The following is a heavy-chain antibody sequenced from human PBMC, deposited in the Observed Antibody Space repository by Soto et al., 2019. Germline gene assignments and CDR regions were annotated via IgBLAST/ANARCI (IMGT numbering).Heavy chain of an antibody. CDR3: AKIVGYYDFWSGPKPKSYYYYMDV. Sequence: GGSLRLSCAASGFTFSSYAMSWVRQAPGKGLEWVSAISGSGGSTYYADSVKGRFTISRDNSKNTLYLQMNSLRAEDTAVYYCAKIVGYYDFWSGPKPKSYYYYMDVWGKGTTVTVPS. CDR2: ISGSGGST. D-gene: IGHD3-3*01. V-gene: IGHV3-23*01. J-gene: IGHJ6*03. CDR1: GFTFSSYA.